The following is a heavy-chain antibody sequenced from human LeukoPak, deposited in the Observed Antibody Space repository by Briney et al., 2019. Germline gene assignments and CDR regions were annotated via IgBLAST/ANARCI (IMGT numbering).Heavy chain of an antibody. D-gene: IGHD6-13*01. Sequence: PSETLSLTCTVSGGSISSYYWSWIRQPAGKGLEWIGRIYTSGSTNYNPSLKCRVTMSVDTSKNQFSLKLSSVTAADTAVYYCARDGPYSSSWYRYYFDYWGQGTLVTVSS. CDR1: GGSISSYY. CDR2: IYTSGST. V-gene: IGHV4-4*07. CDR3: ARDGPYSSSWYRYYFDY. J-gene: IGHJ4*02.